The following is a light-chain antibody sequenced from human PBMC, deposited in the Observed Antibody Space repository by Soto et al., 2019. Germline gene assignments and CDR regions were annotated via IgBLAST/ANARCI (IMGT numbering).Light chain of an antibody. J-gene: IGKJ5*01. CDR1: QSISTY. Sequence: DIQVTQSPSSLSASVGDRVTITCRASQSISTYLNWYQQKPGKAPKVLISGASSLHSGVPSRFSGSGSGTDFTLTINSLQPEDFATYFCQQSYSTYITFGQGTRLEIK. V-gene: IGKV1-39*01. CDR3: QQSYSTYIT. CDR2: GAS.